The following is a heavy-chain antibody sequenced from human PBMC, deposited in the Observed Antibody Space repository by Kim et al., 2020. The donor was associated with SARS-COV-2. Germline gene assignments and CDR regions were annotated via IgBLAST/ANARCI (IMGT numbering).Heavy chain of an antibody. D-gene: IGHD3-16*02. Sequence: GRFTISRDNAKNSLYLQMNSLRAEDTAVYYCARDFYDYVWGSYRQSSPKDYWGQGTLVTVSS. CDR3: ARDFYDYVWGSYRQSSPKDY. J-gene: IGHJ4*02. V-gene: IGHV3-11*06.